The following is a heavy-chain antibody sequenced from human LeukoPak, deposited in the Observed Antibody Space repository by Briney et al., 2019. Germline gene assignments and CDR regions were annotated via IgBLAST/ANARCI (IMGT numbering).Heavy chain of an antibody. CDR2: MNPNSDNT. J-gene: IGHJ6*02. D-gene: IGHD3-3*01. V-gene: IGHV1-8*01. Sequence: ASVKVSCKASGYTFTSYDINWVRQATGQGLEWMGWMNPNSDNTGYAQKFQGRVTMTRNTSISTAYMELSSLRSGDTAVYYCAREPKSHFYDFWSGYGYGMDVWGQGTTVTVSS. CDR3: AREPKSHFYDFWSGYGYGMDV. CDR1: GYTFTSYD.